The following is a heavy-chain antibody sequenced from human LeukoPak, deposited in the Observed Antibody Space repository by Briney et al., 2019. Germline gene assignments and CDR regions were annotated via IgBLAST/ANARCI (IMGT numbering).Heavy chain of an antibody. J-gene: IGHJ4*02. CDR1: GGSISSYY. D-gene: IGHD5-18*01. Sequence: SETLSLTCTVSGGSISSYYWSWIRQPPGKGLEWIGYIYYSGSTNYNPSLKSRVTISVDTSKNQFSLKLSSVTAADTAVYYCARGSTAMAHGWGYWGQGTLVTVSS. V-gene: IGHV4-59*01. CDR3: ARGSTAMAHGWGY. CDR2: IYYSGST.